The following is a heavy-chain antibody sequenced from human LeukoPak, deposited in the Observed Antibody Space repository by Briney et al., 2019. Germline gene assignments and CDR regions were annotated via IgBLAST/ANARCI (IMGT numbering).Heavy chain of an antibody. D-gene: IGHD3-9*01. V-gene: IGHV3-30*02. CDR1: GFTFSSYG. CDR3: AKEKSVLRYFDWLSDAFDI. Sequence: GGSLRLSCAASGFTFSSYGMHWVRQAPGKGLEWVAFIRYDGSNKYYADSVKGRFTISRDNSKNTLYLQMNSLRAEDTAVYYCAKEKSVLRYFDWLSDAFDIWGQGTMVTVSS. CDR2: IRYDGSNK. J-gene: IGHJ3*02.